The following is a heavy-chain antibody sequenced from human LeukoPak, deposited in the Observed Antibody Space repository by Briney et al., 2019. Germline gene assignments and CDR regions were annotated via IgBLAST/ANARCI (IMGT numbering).Heavy chain of an antibody. Sequence: ASVKVSCKASGYTITGYYMHWVRQAPGQGLEWMGRINPNTGDTNSARKFQGRVTMTRDTSISTVYMELSRLRSDDTAVYYCARDRYCSGGSCYFPDVWGQGTTVTVSS. CDR2: INPNTGDT. CDR3: ARDRYCSGGSCYFPDV. J-gene: IGHJ6*02. CDR1: GYTITGYY. D-gene: IGHD2-15*01. V-gene: IGHV1-2*06.